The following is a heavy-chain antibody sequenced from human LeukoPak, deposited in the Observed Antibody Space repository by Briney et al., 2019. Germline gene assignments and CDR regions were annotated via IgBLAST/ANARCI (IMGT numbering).Heavy chain of an antibody. CDR1: GFTFSSYW. CDR3: ASVGPPLYYDSRGYNPYSFDY. J-gene: IGHJ4*02. V-gene: IGHV3-7*01. D-gene: IGHD3-22*01. Sequence: GGSLRRSCAASGFTFSSYWMSWVRQAPGKGLEWVANIKQDGSEKYYVDSVKGRFTISRDNAKNSLYLQRNSLRAEDTAVYYCASVGPPLYYDSRGYNPYSFDYWGQGTLVTVSS. CDR2: IKQDGSEK.